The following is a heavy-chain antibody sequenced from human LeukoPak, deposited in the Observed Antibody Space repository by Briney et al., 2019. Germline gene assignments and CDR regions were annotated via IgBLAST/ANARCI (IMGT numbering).Heavy chain of an antibody. CDR3: ARSLGD. V-gene: IGHV3-74*01. CDR1: GFTFSSYT. Sequence: GGSLRLSCAASGFTFSSYTMNWVRQTPGKGLVWVSEINPDGDYSGHSNSVRGRFTISRDNAKNTLYLQMTSLSAEDTAVYYCARSLGDWGQGTLVSVSS. J-gene: IGHJ4*01. D-gene: IGHD3-16*01. CDR2: INPDGDYS.